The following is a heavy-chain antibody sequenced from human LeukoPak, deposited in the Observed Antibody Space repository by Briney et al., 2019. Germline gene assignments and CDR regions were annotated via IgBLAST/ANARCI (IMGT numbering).Heavy chain of an antibody. Sequence: SQTLSLTCAISGGSVSSNSAAWNWIRQSPSRGLEWLGRTYYRSKWYNDYAVSVKSRITINPDTSKNQFSLQLNSVTPEDTAVYYCARAAGSIAAAGTWWFDPWGQGTLVTVSS. V-gene: IGHV6-1*01. D-gene: IGHD6-13*01. CDR3: ARAAGSIAAAGTWWFDP. J-gene: IGHJ5*02. CDR2: TYYRSKWYN. CDR1: GGSVSSNSAA.